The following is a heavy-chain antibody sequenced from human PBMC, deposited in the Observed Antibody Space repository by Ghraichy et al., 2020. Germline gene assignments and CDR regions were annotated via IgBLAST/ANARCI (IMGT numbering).Heavy chain of an antibody. CDR2: ISASGVST. CDR1: GFYFSTYA. CDR3: GNEIRPNSGYYDY. Sequence: GGSLRLSCAASGFYFSTYAMSWVRQAPGKGLEWVSIISASGVSTYYADSAKGRFTISRDNSKNTLYLQMNSLKAEDTAQYYCGNEIRPNSGYYDYRGQGTQVTVSS. V-gene: IGHV3-23*01. D-gene: IGHD3-22*01. J-gene: IGHJ4*02.